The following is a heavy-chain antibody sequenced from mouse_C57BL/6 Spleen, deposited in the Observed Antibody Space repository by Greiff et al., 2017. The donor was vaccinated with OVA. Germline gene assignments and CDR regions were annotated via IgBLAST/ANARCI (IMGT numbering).Heavy chain of an antibody. D-gene: IGHD2-5*01. J-gene: IGHJ3*01. CDR1: GFTFSSYA. V-gene: IGHV5-9-1*02. CDR3: TRDEAYYSNPAWFAY. CDR2: ISSGGGYI. Sequence: EVMLVESGEGLVKPGGSLKLSCAASGFTFSSYAMSWVRQTPEKRLEWVAYISSGGGYIYYADTVKGRFTISRDNARNTLYLQMSSLKSEDTAMYYCTRDEAYYSNPAWFAYWGQGTLVTVSA.